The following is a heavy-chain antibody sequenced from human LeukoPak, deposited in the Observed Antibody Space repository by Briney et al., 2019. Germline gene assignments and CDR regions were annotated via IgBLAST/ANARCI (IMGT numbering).Heavy chain of an antibody. CDR2: IFYSGST. V-gene: IGHV4-59*01. CDR3: VRSDDFWSGYYGY. Sequence: SETLSLTCTVSGGSISSYCWSWIRQPPGKGLEWIGYIFYSGSTNYNPSLKSRVTISVDTSKNQFSLKLSSVTAADAAVYYCVRSDDFWSGYYGYWGQGTLVTVSS. CDR1: GGSISSYC. D-gene: IGHD3-3*01. J-gene: IGHJ4*02.